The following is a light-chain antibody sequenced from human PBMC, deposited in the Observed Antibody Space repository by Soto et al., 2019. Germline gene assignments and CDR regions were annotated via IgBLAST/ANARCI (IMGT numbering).Light chain of an antibody. CDR1: TSNIGAGYD. CDR2: GNS. Sequence: QYVLAQPPSVSGAPGQRVTISCTGSTSNIGAGYDVHWYQHLPGTAPKLLIYGNSNRPSGVPDRFSGSQSGTSASLVITGLQTEDEADYYCQTYDSNLNVVFGGGTKVTVL. J-gene: IGLJ2*01. CDR3: QTYDSNLNVV. V-gene: IGLV1-40*01.